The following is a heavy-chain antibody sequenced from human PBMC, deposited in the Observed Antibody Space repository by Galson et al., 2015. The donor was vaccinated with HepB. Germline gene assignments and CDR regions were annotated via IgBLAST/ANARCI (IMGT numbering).Heavy chain of an antibody. D-gene: IGHD1-26*01. J-gene: IGHJ6*02. Sequence: SVKVSCKASGYTFTSYYMHWVRQAPGHGPEWMGIINPSGGSTSYAQKFQGRVTMTRDTSTSTVYMELSSLRSEDTAVYYCATLPPSGSYPKDSYYYYGMDVWGQGTTVTVSS. V-gene: IGHV1-46*01. CDR2: INPSGGST. CDR1: GYTFTSYY. CDR3: ATLPPSGSYPKDSYYYYGMDV.